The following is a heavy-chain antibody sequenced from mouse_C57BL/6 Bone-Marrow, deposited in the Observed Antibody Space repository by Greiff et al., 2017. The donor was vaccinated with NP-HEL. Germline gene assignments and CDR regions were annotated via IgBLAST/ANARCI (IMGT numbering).Heavy chain of an antibody. CDR2: IHPSDSDT. CDR3: AIEGIYSNHGGFAY. D-gene: IGHD2-5*01. CDR1: GYTFTSYW. V-gene: IGHV1-74*01. Sequence: QVQLQQPGAELVKPGASVKVSCKASGYTFTSYWMHWVKQRPGQGLEWIGRIHPSDSDTNYNQTFKGKATLTVDKSSSTAYMQLSSRTSEDSAVYYCAIEGIYSNHGGFAYWGQGTLVTVSA. J-gene: IGHJ3*01.